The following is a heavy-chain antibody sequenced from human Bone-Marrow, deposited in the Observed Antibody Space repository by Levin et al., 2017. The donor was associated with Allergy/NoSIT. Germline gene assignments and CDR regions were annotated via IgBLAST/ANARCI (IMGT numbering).Heavy chain of an antibody. CDR2: VSNNGRNQ. CDR3: ARAGGNYCHDFDS. Sequence: PGGSLRLSCVGSGFTFRNHRIHWVRQAPGKGLEWLSVVSNNGRNQYYADSVKGRFTLSRDNSRNTVYLHLSSLRVEATAFYYCARAGGNYCHDFDSWGQGILVTVST. V-gene: IGHV3-30*03. J-gene: IGHJ4*02. D-gene: IGHD3-10*01. CDR1: GFTFRNHR.